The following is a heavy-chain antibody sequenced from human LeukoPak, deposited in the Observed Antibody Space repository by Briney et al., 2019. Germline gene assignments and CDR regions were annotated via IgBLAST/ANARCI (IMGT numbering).Heavy chain of an antibody. J-gene: IGHJ4*02. Sequence: ASVKVSCKASGYTFTSYGISWVRQAPGQGLEWMGWISAYNGNTNYAQKLQGRVTMTTDTSTSTAYMELSSLRSEDTAVYYCARTSTRHYGSGSYIPPLWDYWGQGTLVTVSS. V-gene: IGHV1-18*01. D-gene: IGHD3-10*01. CDR3: ARTSTRHYGSGSYIPPLWDY. CDR1: GYTFTSYG. CDR2: ISAYNGNT.